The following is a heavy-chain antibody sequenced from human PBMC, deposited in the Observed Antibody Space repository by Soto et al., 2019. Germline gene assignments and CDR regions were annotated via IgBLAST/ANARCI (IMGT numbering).Heavy chain of an antibody. CDR1: GFAFSSYA. V-gene: IGHV3-23*01. CDR3: AKDDTTLPGGLNPNNSFDY. J-gene: IGHJ4*02. D-gene: IGHD1-26*01. Sequence: PGGSLRLSCAASGFAFSSYAMSWVRQAPGKGLEWVSAISGSGGSTYYADSVKGRFTISRDNSKNTLYLQMNSLRAEDTAVYYCAKDDTTLPGGLNPNNSFDYWGPGTLVTVSS. CDR2: ISGSGGST.